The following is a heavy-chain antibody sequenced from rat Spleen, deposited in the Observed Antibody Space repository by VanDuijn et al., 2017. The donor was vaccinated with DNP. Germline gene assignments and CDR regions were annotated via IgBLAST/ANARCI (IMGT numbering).Heavy chain of an antibody. V-gene: IGHV5-31*01. CDR3: TSKYNTDYYWYFDF. D-gene: IGHD1-6*01. CDR1: GFIFSNYW. Sequence: EVQLVESGGGPAQPGRSLKLSCVASGFIFSNYWMTWIRQAPGKGLEWVASITNTGDNTYYLDSVKGRFTVSRDNSKSTLYLQMDSLSAEDTASYYCTSKYNTDYYWYFDFWGPGTMVTVSS. J-gene: IGHJ1*01. CDR2: ITNTGDNT.